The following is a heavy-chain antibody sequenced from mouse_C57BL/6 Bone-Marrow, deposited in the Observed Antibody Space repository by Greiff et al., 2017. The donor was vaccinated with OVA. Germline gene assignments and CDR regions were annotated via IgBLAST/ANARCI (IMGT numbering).Heavy chain of an antibody. V-gene: IGHV7-3*01. Sequence: EVMLVESGGGLVQPGGSLSLSCAASGFTFPDYYMSWVRQPPGKALEWLGFIRNKANGYTTEYSASVKGRFTISRDNSQSILYLQMNALIAEDSATYYCATYVYYFDYWGQGTTLTVSS. CDR1: GFTFPDYY. J-gene: IGHJ2*01. CDR3: ATYVYYFDY. CDR2: IRNKANGYTT.